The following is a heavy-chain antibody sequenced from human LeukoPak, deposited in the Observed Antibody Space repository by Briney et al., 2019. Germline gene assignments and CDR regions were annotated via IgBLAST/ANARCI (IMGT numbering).Heavy chain of an antibody. D-gene: IGHD4-23*01. CDR3: ARGRGADYGGNSGYFDY. CDR2: ISSDGTYT. J-gene: IGHJ4*02. CDR1: GFTFSSHL. Sequence: PGGSLRLSCAASGFTFSSHLMHWVRQAPGKGLVWVSRISSDGTYTNYADSVKGRFTISRDNPKNTLYVQMNSLRAEDTAVYYCARGRGADYGGNSGYFDYWGQGTLVTVSS. V-gene: IGHV3-74*01.